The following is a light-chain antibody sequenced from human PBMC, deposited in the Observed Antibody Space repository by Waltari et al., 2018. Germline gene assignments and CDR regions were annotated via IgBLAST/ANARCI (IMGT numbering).Light chain of an antibody. CDR1: SADIGIYNY. V-gene: IGLV2-14*03. CDR2: DVT. CDR3: SSHTTTSTLV. J-gene: IGLJ2*01. Sequence: QSAPTQPAAMSGSPGQSITMSCTGTSADIGIYNYVSWYQHHPGEAPKLIIFDVTKRPSGSSDRFPGSKSGNPASLTISGLQTEDEGHYYCSSHTTTSTLVFGGGTKLTVL.